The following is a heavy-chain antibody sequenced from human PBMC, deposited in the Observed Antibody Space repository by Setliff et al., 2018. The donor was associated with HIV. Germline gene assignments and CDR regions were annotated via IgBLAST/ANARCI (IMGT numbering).Heavy chain of an antibody. D-gene: IGHD2-15*01. J-gene: IGHJ4*02. CDR3: ARADCSGGSCYSPGY. V-gene: IGHV4-59*01. CDR1: GASINNYH. CDR2: ISIGGT. Sequence: PSETLSLTCTVSGASINNYHWSWIRQPPGKGLEWIGHISIGGTNYNPSLKSRVTISLDTSKNQFSLKLNSVTAADTAVYYCARADCSGGSCYSPGYWGQGTLVTVSS.